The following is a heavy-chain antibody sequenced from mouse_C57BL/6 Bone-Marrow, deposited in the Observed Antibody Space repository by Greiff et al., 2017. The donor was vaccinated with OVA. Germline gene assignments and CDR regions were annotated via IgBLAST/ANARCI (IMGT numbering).Heavy chain of an antibody. V-gene: IGHV3-6*01. D-gene: IGHD1-1*02. CDR3: AREVVLAY. Sequence: EVQLQESGPGLVKPSQSLSLTCSVTGYSITSGYYWNWIRQFPGNKLEWMGYISYDGSNNYNPSLKNRISITRDTSKNQFFLKLNSVTTEDTATYYCAREVVLAYWGQGTLVTVSA. CDR2: ISYDGSN. J-gene: IGHJ3*01. CDR1: GYSITSGYY.